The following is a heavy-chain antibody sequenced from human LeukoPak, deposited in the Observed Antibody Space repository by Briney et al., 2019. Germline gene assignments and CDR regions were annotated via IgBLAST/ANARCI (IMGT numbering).Heavy chain of an antibody. CDR2: INPNSGGT. J-gene: IGHJ4*02. D-gene: IGHD3-3*01. Sequence: ASVKVSCKASGYSFTAYFMHWVRQAPGQGLEWMGRINPNSGGTNHAQKFQGRVTMTRDTSISTAYMEVSSLRSDDTAVYYCARDESDFWSGYSSNWGQGTLVTVSS. CDR3: ARDESDFWSGYSSN. CDR1: GYSFTAYF. V-gene: IGHV1-2*06.